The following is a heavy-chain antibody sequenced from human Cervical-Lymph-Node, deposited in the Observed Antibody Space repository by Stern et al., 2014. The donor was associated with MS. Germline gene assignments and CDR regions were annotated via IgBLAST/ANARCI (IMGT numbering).Heavy chain of an antibody. V-gene: IGHV3-74*02. J-gene: IGHJ4*02. D-gene: IGHD1-26*01. Sequence: MQLVQSGGGLVQPGASLRLSCEASGYIFSSYWMHWVRQVPGKGLVWVSRIDEYGSRTDYADSVRGRFTISRDNARDTLYLQMHNLRVEDTAVYCCIRELAGVSSYWGQGALVTVSS. CDR2: IDEYGSRT. CDR1: GYIFSSYW. CDR3: IRELAGVSSY.